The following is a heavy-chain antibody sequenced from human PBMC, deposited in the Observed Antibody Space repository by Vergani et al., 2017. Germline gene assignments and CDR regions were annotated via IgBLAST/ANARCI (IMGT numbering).Heavy chain of an antibody. CDR2: IYYSGST. D-gene: IGHD3-3*01. J-gene: IGHJ5*02. V-gene: IGHV4-59*01. CDR3: ARGGGYYTGGWFDP. CDR1: GGSISSYY. Sequence: QVQLQESGPGLVKPSETLSLTCTVSGGSISSYYWSWIRQPPGKGLGWIGYIYYSGSTNYNPSLKSRVTISVDTSKNQFSLKLSSVTAADTAVYYCARGGGYYTGGWFDPWGQGTLVTVSS.